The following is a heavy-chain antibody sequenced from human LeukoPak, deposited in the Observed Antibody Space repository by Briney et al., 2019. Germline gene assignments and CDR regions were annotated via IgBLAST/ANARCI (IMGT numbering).Heavy chain of an antibody. V-gene: IGHV3-21*01. D-gene: IGHD5-12*01. CDR1: GFTFSSYS. CDR3: AKDLTTNIVVTQYYFDY. Sequence: TGGSLRLSCAASGFTFSSYSMNWVRQAPGKGLEWVSSISSSSSYIYYADSVKGRFTISRDNAKNSLYLQMNSLRAEDTAVYYCAKDLTTNIVVTQYYFDYWGLGTLVTVSS. J-gene: IGHJ4*02. CDR2: ISSSSSYI.